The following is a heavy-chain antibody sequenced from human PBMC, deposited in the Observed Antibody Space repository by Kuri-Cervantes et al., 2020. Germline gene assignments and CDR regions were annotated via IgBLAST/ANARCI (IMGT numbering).Heavy chain of an antibody. CDR1: GFTSSSYE. CDR3: VRANNWAFDF. CDR2: INPDGGQK. D-gene: IGHD5-24*01. J-gene: IGHJ4*02. Sequence: LKISCAASGFTSSSYEMNWVRQAPGKGLEWVADINPDGGQKVYVDSVKGRFSVSRDNAKNSLYLEMNSLGTDDTAVFYCVRANNWAFDFWGQGVLVTVSS. V-gene: IGHV3-7*01.